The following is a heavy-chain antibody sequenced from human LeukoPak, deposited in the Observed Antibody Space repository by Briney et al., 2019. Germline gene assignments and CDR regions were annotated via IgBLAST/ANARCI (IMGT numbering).Heavy chain of an antibody. CDR1: GFTFSSYS. V-gene: IGHV3-21*01. CDR2: ISSSSSYI. CDR3: ARPQCSSTSCWFDY. D-gene: IGHD2-2*01. Sequence: GGSLRLSCAASGFTFSSYSMNWVRQAPGKGLEWVSSISSSSSYIYYADSVKGRFTISRDNAKNPLYLQMNSLRAEDTAAYYCARPQCSSTSCWFDYWGQGTLVTVSS. J-gene: IGHJ4*02.